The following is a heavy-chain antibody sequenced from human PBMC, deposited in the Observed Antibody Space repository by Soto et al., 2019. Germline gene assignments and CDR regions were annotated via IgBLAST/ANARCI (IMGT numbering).Heavy chain of an antibody. CDR3: ARDVVGATQPTSIHY. CDR1: GFTFISYG. Sequence: GGSLRLSCAASGFTFISYGMHWVLQAPCKGLEWVAVIWYDGSNKYYADSVKGRFTISRDNSKNTLYLQMNSLRAEDTAVYYCARDVVGATQPTSIHYRGPGTL. J-gene: IGHJ4*02. CDR2: IWYDGSNK. V-gene: IGHV3-33*01. D-gene: IGHD1-26*01.